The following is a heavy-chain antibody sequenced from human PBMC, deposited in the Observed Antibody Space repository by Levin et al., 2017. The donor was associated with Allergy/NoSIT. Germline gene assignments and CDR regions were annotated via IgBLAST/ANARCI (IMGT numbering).Heavy chain of an antibody. J-gene: IGHJ4*02. Sequence: PGESLKISCAASGFTFSNYWMHWVRQAPGKGLVWVSHINSDGTNTNYADSVKGRFTISRDNAENTLYLQLNSLRAEDTAVYFCARGGCSSTSCLDYWGQGTLVTVSS. V-gene: IGHV3-74*01. D-gene: IGHD2-2*01. CDR2: INSDGTNT. CDR1: GFTFSNYW. CDR3: ARGGCSSTSCLDY.